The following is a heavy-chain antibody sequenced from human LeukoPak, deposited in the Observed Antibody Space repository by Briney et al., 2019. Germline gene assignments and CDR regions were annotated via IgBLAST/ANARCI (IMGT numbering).Heavy chain of an antibody. CDR3: GRDRIGVAGQDY. D-gene: IGHD6-13*01. Sequence: GASVKVSCKASGYTFTAYYMYWVRQAPGQGLEWMGWIDPDSGDTKYTQSFQGRVTITTDTSISAVFMELSRLRSDDTAVYFCGRDRIGVAGQDYWGPGTLVIVSS. V-gene: IGHV1-2*02. CDR2: IDPDSGDT. J-gene: IGHJ4*02. CDR1: GYTFTAYY.